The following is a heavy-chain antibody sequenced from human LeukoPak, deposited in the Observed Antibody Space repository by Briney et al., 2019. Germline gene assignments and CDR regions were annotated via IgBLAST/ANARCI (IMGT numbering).Heavy chain of an antibody. J-gene: IGHJ4*02. CDR2: INPDGSTI. D-gene: IGHD1-7*01. CDR1: RFTFNTYW. V-gene: IGHV3-74*01. Sequence: GGSLRLSCAASRFTFNTYWMSWVRQAPGKGLVWVSRINPDGSTINYADSVKGRFTISRDNAKNTLYLQMNSLRAEDTAVYYCATAGNYRFDYWGQGTLVTVPS. CDR3: ATAGNYRFDY.